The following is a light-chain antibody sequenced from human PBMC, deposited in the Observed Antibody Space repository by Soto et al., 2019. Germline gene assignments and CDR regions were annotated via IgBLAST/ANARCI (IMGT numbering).Light chain of an antibody. V-gene: IGKV1-5*03. CDR3: QQYNNYGSWT. Sequence: DIQMTQSPSTLSASVGDRVTITCRATPPTPPPLAWYQQKPGKAPKLLIYKASTLESGVPSRFSGSGSGTEFTLTISSLQPDDFATYYCQQYNNYGSWTFGQGTRVEIK. CDR2: KAS. CDR1: PPTPPP. J-gene: IGKJ1*01.